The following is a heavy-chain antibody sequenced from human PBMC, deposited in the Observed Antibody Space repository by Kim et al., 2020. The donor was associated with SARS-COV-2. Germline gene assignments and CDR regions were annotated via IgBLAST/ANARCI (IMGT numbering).Heavy chain of an antibody. CDR1: GGTFSSYA. Sequence: SVKVSCKASGGTFSSYAISWVRQAPGQGLEWMGGIIPIFGTANYAQKFQGRVTITADEYTSTAYMELSSLRSEDTAVYYCARDGLIVGPKGRWFDPWGQGTLVTVSS. J-gene: IGHJ5*02. CDR3: ARDGLIVGPKGRWFDP. V-gene: IGHV1-69*13. CDR2: IIPIFGTA. D-gene: IGHD1-26*01.